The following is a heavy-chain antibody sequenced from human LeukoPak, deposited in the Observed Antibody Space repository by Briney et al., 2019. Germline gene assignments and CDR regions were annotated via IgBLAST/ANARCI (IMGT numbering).Heavy chain of an antibody. Sequence: ASVKVSCKASGYTFTGYYMYWVRQAPGQGLEWMGWINPNSGATKYAQKFQGRVTMTRDTSIKTAYMELSSLRSDDTAVYYCAREGAAAADVNWFDPWGQGTVVTVSS. CDR3: AREGAAAADVNWFDP. J-gene: IGHJ5*02. CDR2: INPNSGAT. CDR1: GYTFTGYY. V-gene: IGHV1-2*02. D-gene: IGHD6-13*01.